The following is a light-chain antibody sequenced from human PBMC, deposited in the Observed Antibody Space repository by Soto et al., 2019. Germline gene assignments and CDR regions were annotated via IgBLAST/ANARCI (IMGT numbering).Light chain of an antibody. J-gene: IGLJ3*02. V-gene: IGLV2-14*01. CDR2: GVN. Sequence: QSALTQPASVSGSPGQSITISCTGTSGDVGGYNYVSWFQQHPGEAPKLLIYGVNTRPSGVSNRFFGSKSGNTASLTISGLQAEDEADYYCISYTRSSTWVFGGVTKLTVL. CDR1: SGDVGGYNY. CDR3: ISYTRSSTWV.